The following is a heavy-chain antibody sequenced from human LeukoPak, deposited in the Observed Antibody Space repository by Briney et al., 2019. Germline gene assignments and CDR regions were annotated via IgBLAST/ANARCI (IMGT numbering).Heavy chain of an antibody. CDR1: GGSISTYY. J-gene: IGHJ5*02. D-gene: IGHD2-2*01. CDR3: ARVGVPAALGPNWFDP. CDR2: IYYSGST. V-gene: IGHV4-59*07. Sequence: PSDTLSLTCTVSGGSISTYYWSWIRQPPGKGLEWIGNIYYSGSTNYNPSLKSRVTILVDTSKNQFSLELSSVTAADTAVYYCARVGVPAALGPNWFDPWGQGTLVTVSS.